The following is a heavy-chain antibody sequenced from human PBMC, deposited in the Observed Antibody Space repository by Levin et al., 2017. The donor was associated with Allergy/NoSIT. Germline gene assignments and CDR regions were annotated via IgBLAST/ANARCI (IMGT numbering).Heavy chain of an antibody. D-gene: IGHD3-16*02. J-gene: IGHJ4*02. CDR3: ASGRGNYLLFDY. CDR2: ISSSSSHI. Sequence: GGSLRLSCTASEFTFSSYSMNWVRQAPGKGLEWVSSISSSSSHIYYADSVKGRFTISRDNAKNSLYLQMNSLRAEDTAVYYCASGRGNYLLFDYWGQGTLVTVSS. CDR1: EFTFSSYS. V-gene: IGHV3-21*06.